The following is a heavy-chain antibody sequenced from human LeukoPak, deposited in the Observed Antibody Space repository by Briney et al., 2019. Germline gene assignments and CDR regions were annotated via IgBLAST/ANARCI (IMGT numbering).Heavy chain of an antibody. J-gene: IGHJ4*02. CDR3: AGEDGYNYAY. CDR2: INPNTGVT. V-gene: IGHV1-2*02. Sequence: GASVKVSCKASGYIFTGYYIHWVRQAPGQGLEWMGWINPNTGVTKYAQQFQGRVTMTSDTSIATVYMDLSGLRSDDTAVYYCAGEDGYNYAYWGQGTLVTVSS. CDR1: GYIFTGYY. D-gene: IGHD5-24*01.